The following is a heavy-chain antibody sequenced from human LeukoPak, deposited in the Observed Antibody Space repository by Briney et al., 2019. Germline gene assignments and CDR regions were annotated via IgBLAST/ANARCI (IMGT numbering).Heavy chain of an antibody. J-gene: IGHJ6*03. CDR2: ISGSGGST. CDR1: GFTFSSYG. Sequence: GGSLRLSCAASGFTFSSYGMSWVRQAPGKGLEWVSAISGSGGSTYCADSVKGRFTISRDNSKNTLYLQMNSLRAEDTAVYYCTTGDWTNYYYYYYMDVWGKGTTVTISS. V-gene: IGHV3-23*01. D-gene: IGHD3/OR15-3a*01. CDR3: TTGDWTNYYYYYYMDV.